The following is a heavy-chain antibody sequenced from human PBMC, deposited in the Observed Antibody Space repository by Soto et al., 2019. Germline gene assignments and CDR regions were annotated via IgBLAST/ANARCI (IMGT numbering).Heavy chain of an antibody. Sequence: QVQLVQSGAEVKKPGSSVKVSCKASGGTFSRYTFTWVRQAPVQGLEWMGRIIPILDIPNYAQNFQGRVTITAHKSTSTASMELSSLKSDDTAVYYCASHFTGVLVLGASPPGGDNYGWDVWGQGTTVTVSS. CDR2: IIPILDIP. V-gene: IGHV1-69*02. CDR3: ASHFTGVLVLGASPPGGDNYGWDV. D-gene: IGHD2-15*01. J-gene: IGHJ6*02. CDR1: GGTFSRYT.